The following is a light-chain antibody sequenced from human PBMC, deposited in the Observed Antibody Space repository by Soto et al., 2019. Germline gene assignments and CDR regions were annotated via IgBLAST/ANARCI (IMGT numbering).Light chain of an antibody. CDR1: QSISSW. CDR3: QQYNSYSPIT. CDR2: KAS. V-gene: IGKV1-5*03. J-gene: IGKJ5*01. Sequence: DIQMTQSPSTLSASVGDRVTITCRASQSISSWLAWYQQKPGKAPKLLIYKASSLESGVTSRFSGSGSGTDFTLTISSLQHDDFATYYCQQYNSYSPITFGQGTRLEIK.